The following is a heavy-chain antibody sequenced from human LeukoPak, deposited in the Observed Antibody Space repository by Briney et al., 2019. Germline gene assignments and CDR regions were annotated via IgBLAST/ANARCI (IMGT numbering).Heavy chain of an antibody. V-gene: IGHV4-30-2*01. D-gene: IGHD3-16*02. CDR3: ARAGRVTFGGVIVLDY. Sequence: SETLSLTCTVSGGSVSSGGYYWSWIRQPPGKGLEWIGYIYHSGTTYYNPSLKSRVTTSVDRSKNQFSLKLSSVTAADTAVYYCARAGRVTFGGVIVLDYWGQGTLVTVSS. J-gene: IGHJ4*02. CDR1: GGSVSSGGYY. CDR2: IYHSGTT.